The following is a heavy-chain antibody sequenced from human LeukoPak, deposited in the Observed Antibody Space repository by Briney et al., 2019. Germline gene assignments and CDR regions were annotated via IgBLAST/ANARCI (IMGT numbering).Heavy chain of an antibody. J-gene: IGHJ5*02. D-gene: IGHD1-26*01. CDR2: ISSSSTI. V-gene: IGHV3-48*01. CDR1: GFTFSSYS. CDR3: ARIVGAIAQNWFDP. Sequence: GGSLRLSCAASGFTFSSYSMNWVRQAPGKGLEWVSYISSSSTIYYADSVKGRFTISRDNAKNSLYLQMNSLRAEDTAVYYCARIVGAIAQNWFDPWGQGTLVTVSS.